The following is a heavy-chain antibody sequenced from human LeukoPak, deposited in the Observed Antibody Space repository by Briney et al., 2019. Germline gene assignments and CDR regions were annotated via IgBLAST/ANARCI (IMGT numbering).Heavy chain of an antibody. D-gene: IGHD6-13*01. Sequence: GGSVRLSCAASGFTFSSYAMHWVRQAPGKGLEWVAFIRYDGTSKYYADSVRGRFTISRDNSKNTLYLQMNSLRAEDTAVYYCAKGQQQLIDYWGQGTLVTVSS. CDR2: IRYDGTSK. J-gene: IGHJ4*02. CDR3: AKGQQQLIDY. CDR1: GFTFSSYA. V-gene: IGHV3-30*02.